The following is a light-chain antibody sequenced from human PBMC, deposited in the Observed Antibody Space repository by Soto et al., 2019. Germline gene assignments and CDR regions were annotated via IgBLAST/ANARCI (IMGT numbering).Light chain of an antibody. V-gene: IGKV3-20*01. CDR1: QRISGY. J-gene: IGKJ1*01. Sequence: EIVLTQSPATLSLSPGERATLSCRASQRISGYLAWYQQKPGQAPRLLIYDTSRRAAGIPDRFSGSGSGTDFTLTISRLEPEDFAVYHCQQYGASPRTFGQGTKVDIK. CDR3: QQYGASPRT. CDR2: DTS.